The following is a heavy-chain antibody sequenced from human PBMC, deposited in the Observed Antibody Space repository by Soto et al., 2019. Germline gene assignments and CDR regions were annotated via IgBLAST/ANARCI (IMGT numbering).Heavy chain of an antibody. CDR3: ARAEELLTYNWLDP. D-gene: IGHD1-26*01. Sequence: GGSLRLSCAASGFTFSSYGMHWVRQAPGKGLEWVAVIWYDGSNKYYADSVKGRFAISRDNSKNTLYLQMNSLRAEDTAVYYCARAEELLTYNWLDPWGQGTLVTVSS. CDR1: GFTFSSYG. V-gene: IGHV3-33*01. CDR2: IWYDGSNK. J-gene: IGHJ5*02.